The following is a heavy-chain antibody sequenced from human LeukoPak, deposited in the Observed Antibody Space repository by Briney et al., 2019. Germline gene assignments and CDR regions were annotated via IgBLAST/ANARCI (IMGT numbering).Heavy chain of an antibody. CDR1: GGSISSYY. CDR2: IYTSGST. J-gene: IGHJ5*02. D-gene: IGHD6-13*01. CDR3: ARHLAAAGHWFDP. V-gene: IGHV4-4*09. Sequence: SETLFLTCTVSGGSISSYYWSWIRQPPGKGLEWIGYIYTSGSTNYNPSLKSRVTISVDTSKNQFSLKLSSVTAADTAVYYCARHLAAAGHWFDPWGQGTLVTVSS.